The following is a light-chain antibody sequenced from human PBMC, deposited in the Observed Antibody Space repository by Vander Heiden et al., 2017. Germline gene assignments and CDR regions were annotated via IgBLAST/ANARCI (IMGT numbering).Light chain of an antibody. V-gene: IGKV1-33*01. CDR1: QDISNY. Sequence: IQMTPSPSSLSASVGDRVTINCQASQDISNYLNWYQQKPGKAPKLLIYDASNLETGVPSRFSGSGSGTDFTFTISSLQAEDIATYYCQQYDSIPLTFGQGTRLEIK. J-gene: IGKJ5*01. CDR3: QQYDSIPLT. CDR2: DAS.